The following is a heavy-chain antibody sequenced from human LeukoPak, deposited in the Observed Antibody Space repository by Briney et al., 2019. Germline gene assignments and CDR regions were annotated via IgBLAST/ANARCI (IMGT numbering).Heavy chain of an antibody. Sequence: PSETLSLTCTVSGGSISSYYWSWIRQPPGKGLEWIGYIYYSGSTNYNPSLKSRVTISVDTSKNQFSLKLSSVTAADTAVYYCARVNYDFWSGYYPSGGGYYYYYMDVWGKGTTVTVSS. CDR3: ARVNYDFWSGYYPSGGGYYYYYMDV. J-gene: IGHJ6*03. CDR1: GGSISSYY. V-gene: IGHV4-59*01. D-gene: IGHD3-3*01. CDR2: IYYSGST.